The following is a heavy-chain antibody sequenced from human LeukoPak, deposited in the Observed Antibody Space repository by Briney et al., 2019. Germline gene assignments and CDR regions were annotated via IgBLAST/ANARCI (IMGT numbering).Heavy chain of an antibody. V-gene: IGHV4-59*01. J-gene: IGHJ4*02. D-gene: IGHD1-26*01. CDR3: ARRGPRGTNFDF. CDR1: GGSLSDYY. Sequence: KSSETLSLTCTVSGGSLSDYYWNWLRQPPGKGLEWIGYMYYRGSSNFNPSLKSRVTISVDTSKNHLSRKLTSVTAADTAVYYCARRGPRGTNFDFWGQGTLVTVSS. CDR2: MYYRGSS.